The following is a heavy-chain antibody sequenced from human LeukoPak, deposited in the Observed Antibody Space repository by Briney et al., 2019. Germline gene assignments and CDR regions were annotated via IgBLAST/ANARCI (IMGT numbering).Heavy chain of an antibody. J-gene: IGHJ4*02. Sequence: PSETLSLTCAVYGGSFSGYYWSWIRQPPGKGLEWIGEINHGGSTNYNPSLKSRVTISVDTSKNQFSLKLSPVTAADTAVYYCARAYPLTGFDYWGQGTLVTVSS. D-gene: IGHD3-9*01. V-gene: IGHV4-34*01. CDR2: INHGGST. CDR1: GGSFSGYY. CDR3: ARAYPLTGFDY.